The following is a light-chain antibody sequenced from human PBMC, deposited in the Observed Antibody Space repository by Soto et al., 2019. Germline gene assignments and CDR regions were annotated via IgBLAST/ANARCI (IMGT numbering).Light chain of an antibody. Sequence: SVLTQSPGTLSLSPGERATLSCRASQSVRGNSLAWYQRKPGRAPRLLIYGASNRPGGIPDKFSGSGSGTDFTLTISSLEPEDFAVYYCQQYAASPYTFGQGTKLEIK. CDR3: QQYAASPYT. CDR1: QSVRGNS. V-gene: IGKV3-20*01. J-gene: IGKJ2*01. CDR2: GAS.